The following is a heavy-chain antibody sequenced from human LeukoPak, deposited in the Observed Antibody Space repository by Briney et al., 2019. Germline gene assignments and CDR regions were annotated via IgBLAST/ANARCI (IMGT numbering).Heavy chain of an antibody. CDR2: IIPIFGTA. CDR3: ARGRTSSGLYYYYYMDV. V-gene: IGHV1-69*05. CDR1: GRTFSSYA. Sequence: SVMVSSTASGRTFSSYAISWVRQAPGQGLEWMGGIIPIFGTANYAQKFQGRVTITTDESTSTAYMELSSLRSEDTAVYYCARGRTSSGLYYYYYMDVWGKGTTVTVSS. J-gene: IGHJ6*03. D-gene: IGHD3-10*01.